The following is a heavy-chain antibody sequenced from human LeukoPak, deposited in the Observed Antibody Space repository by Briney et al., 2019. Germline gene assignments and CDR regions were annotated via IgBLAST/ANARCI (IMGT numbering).Heavy chain of an antibody. V-gene: IGHV3-66*04. CDR1: GFTVSSNY. CDR3: ARHRASDYYGLGSYGDNY. CDR2: ISPGGGTT. Sequence: GGSLRLSCAASGFTVSSNYMNWVRQLRGGGLEWVSTISPGGGTTYYAESMKGRFTISRDNSKSTLYLEMNSLRAEDTAVYYCARHRASDYYGLGSYGDNYWGQGTLVTVSS. D-gene: IGHD3-10*01. J-gene: IGHJ4*02.